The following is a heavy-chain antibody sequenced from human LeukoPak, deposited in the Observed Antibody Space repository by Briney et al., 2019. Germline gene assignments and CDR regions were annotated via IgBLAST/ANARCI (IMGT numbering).Heavy chain of an antibody. V-gene: IGHV4-4*09. D-gene: IGHD5-18*01. Sequence: SETLSLTCNISDYSISSFYWSWIRQPPGKGLEVIGYIFTSGDTNYNPSLKSRVTMSLDTSKKQLSLTMSSVTAADTAVYYCARTARVFDYWGQGTLATVSS. J-gene: IGHJ4*02. CDR2: IFTSGDT. CDR1: DYSISSFY. CDR3: ARTARVFDY.